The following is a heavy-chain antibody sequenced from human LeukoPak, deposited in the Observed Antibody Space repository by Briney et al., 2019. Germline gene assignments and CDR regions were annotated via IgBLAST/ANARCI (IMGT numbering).Heavy chain of an antibody. V-gene: IGHV4-38-2*02. CDR2: IYHSGST. CDR1: GYSISSGYY. Sequence: SETLSLTCTVSGYSISSGYYWGWIRQPSGKGLEWIGSIYHSGSTYYNPSLKSRVTISVDTSKNQFSLKLSSVTAADTAVYYCARDQDIVVAPAAPNIFDYWGQGTLVTVSS. CDR3: ARDQDIVVAPAAPNIFDY. D-gene: IGHD2-2*01. J-gene: IGHJ4*02.